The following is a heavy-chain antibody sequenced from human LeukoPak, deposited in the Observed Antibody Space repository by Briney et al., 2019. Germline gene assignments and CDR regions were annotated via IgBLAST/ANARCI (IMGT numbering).Heavy chain of an antibody. J-gene: IGHJ4*02. CDR2: ISSSSSYI. V-gene: IGHV3-21*01. CDR1: GFTFSSYS. D-gene: IGHD3-10*01. Sequence: GGSLRLSCAASGFTFSSYSMNWVRQAPGKGLEWVSSISSSSSYIYYADSVKGRFTISKDNAKNSLYLQMNSLRAGHTAVYYCARAGGYYYGSGSLRNWGQGTLVTVSS. CDR3: ARAGGYYYGSGSLRN.